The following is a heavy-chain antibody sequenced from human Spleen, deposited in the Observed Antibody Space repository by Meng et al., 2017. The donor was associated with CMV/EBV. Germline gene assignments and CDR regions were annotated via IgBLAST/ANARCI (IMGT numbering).Heavy chain of an antibody. D-gene: IGHD6-19*01. CDR3: ARAGDGGLIAVAGTVYYYYGMDV. J-gene: IGHJ6*02. Sequence: ASVKVSCKASGYTFTGYYMHWVRQAPGQGLEWMGWINPNSGGTNYAQKFQGRVTMTRDTSISTAYMELSRLRSDGTAVYYCARAGDGGLIAVAGTVYYYYGMDVWGQGTTVTVSS. CDR1: GYTFTGYY. V-gene: IGHV1-2*02. CDR2: INPNSGGT.